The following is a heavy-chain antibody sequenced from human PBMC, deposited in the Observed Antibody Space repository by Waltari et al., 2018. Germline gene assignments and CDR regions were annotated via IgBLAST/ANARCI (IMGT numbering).Heavy chain of an antibody. J-gene: IGHJ4*02. V-gene: IGHV3-30*02. CDR2: IRYEGSDR. D-gene: IGHD2-2*01. CDR3: AKDPGSSTSYGIDY. CDR1: AFIFNNYD. Sequence: QVQLVESGGGVVQPGGSLRLSCAASAFIFNNYDMHWVRQAPGEGLEWVAFIRYEGSDRKYAESVKGRFTTSRDNSNNMLFLEMNSLRPEDTAVYYCAKDPGSSTSYGIDYWGQGTLVTVSS.